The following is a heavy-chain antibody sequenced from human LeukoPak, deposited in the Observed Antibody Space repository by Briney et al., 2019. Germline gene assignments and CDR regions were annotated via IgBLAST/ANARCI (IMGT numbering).Heavy chain of an antibody. Sequence: GGSLRLSCAASGFTFDDYTMHWVRQAPGKGLEWVSLICWDGGSTYYADSVKGRFTISRDNSKNSLYLQMNSLRTEDTALYYCAKDMVALVAYLLPDVWGQGTTVTVSS. CDR2: ICWDGGST. CDR3: AKDMVALVAYLLPDV. D-gene: IGHD2-15*01. CDR1: GFTFDDYT. J-gene: IGHJ6*02. V-gene: IGHV3-43*01.